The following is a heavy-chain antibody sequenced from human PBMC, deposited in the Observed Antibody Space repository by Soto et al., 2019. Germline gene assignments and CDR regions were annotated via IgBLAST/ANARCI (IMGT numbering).Heavy chain of an antibody. D-gene: IGHD3-3*01. CDR1: GFNVSRYC. Sequence: GGSLRLSCAASGFNVSRYCMHWVRQAPGKGLEWVANIKQDGSDKYYVDSVKGRFTISRDNAKNSLYLQMNSLRAEDTAVYYCARYAYDFWSGYLYYFDYWGQGTLVTVSS. J-gene: IGHJ4*02. CDR3: ARYAYDFWSGYLYYFDY. V-gene: IGHV3-7*01. CDR2: IKQDGSDK.